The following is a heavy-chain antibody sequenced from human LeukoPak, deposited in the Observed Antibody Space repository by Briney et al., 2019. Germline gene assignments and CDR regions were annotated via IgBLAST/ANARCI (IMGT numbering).Heavy chain of an antibody. Sequence: ASVKVSCKASGYTFTSYGISWVRQAPGQGLEWMGWISAYNGNTNYAQKLQGRVTMTTDTSTSTAYMELRSLRSDDTAVYYCARDSVHYYDSSGYYLDWGRGTLVTVSS. CDR1: GYTFTSYG. V-gene: IGHV1-18*01. CDR3: ARDSVHYYDSSGYYLD. CDR2: ISAYNGNT. J-gene: IGHJ4*02. D-gene: IGHD3-22*01.